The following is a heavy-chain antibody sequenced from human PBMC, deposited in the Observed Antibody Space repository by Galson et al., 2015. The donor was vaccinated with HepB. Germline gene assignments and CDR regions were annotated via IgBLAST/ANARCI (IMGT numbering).Heavy chain of an antibody. CDR1: GFTFSNAW. CDR3: TTLALDYGDYAYDDY. D-gene: IGHD4-17*01. J-gene: IGHJ4*02. V-gene: IGHV3-15*01. Sequence: SLRLSCAASGFTFSNAWMSWVRQAPGKGLEWVGRIKSKTDGGTTDYAAPVKGRFTISRDDSKNTLYLQMNSLKTEDTAVYYCTTLALDYGDYAYDDYWGQGTLVTVSS. CDR2: IKSKTDGGTT.